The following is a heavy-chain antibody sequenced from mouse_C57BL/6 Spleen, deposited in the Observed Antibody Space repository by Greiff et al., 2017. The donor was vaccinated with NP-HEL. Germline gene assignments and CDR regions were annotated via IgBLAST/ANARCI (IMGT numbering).Heavy chain of an antibody. J-gene: IGHJ2*01. Sequence: EVQGVESGGGLVKPGGSLKLSCAASGFTFSDYGMHWVRQAPEKGLEWVAYISSGSSTIYYADTVKGRFTISRDNAKNTLFLQMTSLRSEDTAMYYCARAPYYYGSSHFDYWGQGTTLTVSS. CDR3: ARAPYYYGSSHFDY. D-gene: IGHD1-1*01. CDR1: GFTFSDYG. V-gene: IGHV5-17*01. CDR2: ISSGSSTI.